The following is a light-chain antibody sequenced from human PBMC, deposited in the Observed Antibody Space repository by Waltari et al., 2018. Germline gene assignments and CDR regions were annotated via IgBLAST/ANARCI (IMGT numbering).Light chain of an antibody. CDR3: QQYQKWPLYT. CDR1: ENVGSN. Sequence: EIVMTQSPATLSVSPGETATLSGRASENVGSNLAWYQHKPGQAPRLLIFATSTRATGVPATFSGSGSGTNFTLTISSMQSEDFAIYYCQQYQKWPLYTFGQGTKLEIK. J-gene: IGKJ2*01. CDR2: ATS. V-gene: IGKV3-15*01.